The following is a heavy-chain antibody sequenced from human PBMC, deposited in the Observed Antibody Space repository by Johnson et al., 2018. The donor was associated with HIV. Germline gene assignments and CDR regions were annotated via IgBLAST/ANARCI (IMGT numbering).Heavy chain of an antibody. V-gene: IGHV3-15*01. J-gene: IGHJ3*02. D-gene: IGHD3-10*01. CDR1: GFTFSNAW. Sequence: VQLVESGGGLVKSGGSLRVSCAASGFTFSNAWMSWVRQAPGKGLEWVGRVKRKTDGGTIDYAAAVKGRFIISRDESKNTLYLQMNGLKTEDTAMYYCTTMSALWFGDIHVFGDGFDIWGQGTMVTVSS. CDR2: VKRKTDGGTI. CDR3: TTMSALWFGDIHVFGDGFDI.